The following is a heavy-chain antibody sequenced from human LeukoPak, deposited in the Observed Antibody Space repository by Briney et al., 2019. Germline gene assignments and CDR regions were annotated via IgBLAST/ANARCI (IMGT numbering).Heavy chain of an antibody. Sequence: ASVKVSCKASGYTFTSYGISWVRQATGQGPEWMGWMNPNSDNTGYAQNFQGRVTITWNTSISTAFMELSSLSSEDTAVYYCARGPSGSWSSRVRYMDVWGKGTTVTVSS. CDR3: ARGPSGSWSSRVRYMDV. V-gene: IGHV1-8*03. CDR2: MNPNSDNT. D-gene: IGHD6-13*01. CDR1: GYTFTSYG. J-gene: IGHJ6*03.